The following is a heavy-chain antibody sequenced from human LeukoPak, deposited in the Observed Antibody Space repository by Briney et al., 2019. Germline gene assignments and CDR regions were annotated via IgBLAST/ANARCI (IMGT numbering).Heavy chain of an antibody. CDR2: ISGSSSYK. J-gene: IGHJ4*02. V-gene: IGHV3-21*04. CDR1: GFTFSRYS. CDR3: AGRYDSSGYPLH. D-gene: IGHD3-22*01. Sequence: GGSLRLSCAASGFTFSRYSMNWVRQAPGKGLEWVSSISGSSSYKYYADSVKGRFTISRDNAKNSLYLQMNSLRAEDTAVYYCAGRYDSSGYPLHWGQGTLVTVSS.